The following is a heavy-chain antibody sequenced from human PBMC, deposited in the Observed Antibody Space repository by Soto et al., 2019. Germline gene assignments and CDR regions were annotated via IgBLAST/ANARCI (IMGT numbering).Heavy chain of an antibody. Sequence: EVQLVESGGGLVQPGGSLRLSCAASGFTFSSYEMNWVRQAPGKGLEWVSYISSSGSTIYYADSVKGRFTISRDNAKNSLYLQMNSLRAEDTAVYYCARGQQLVYGYYGMDVWGQGTTVTVSS. CDR3: ARGQQLVYGYYGMDV. CDR1: GFTFSSYE. V-gene: IGHV3-48*03. D-gene: IGHD6-13*01. CDR2: ISSSGSTI. J-gene: IGHJ6*02.